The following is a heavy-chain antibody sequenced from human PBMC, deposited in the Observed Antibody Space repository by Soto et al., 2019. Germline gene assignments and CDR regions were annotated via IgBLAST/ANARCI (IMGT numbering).Heavy chain of an antibody. V-gene: IGHV3-7*03. Sequence: HHGGSLRLSCAASGFTFSISLMSWVRQAPGKGLEWVANIKQDGSEKYYVDSVKGRFTISRDNAKNSLYLQMNSLRAEDTAVYYCERGPHIVVTKDYYGMDVWGQGTTVTVSS. CDR3: ERGPHIVVTKDYYGMDV. CDR1: GFTFSISL. CDR2: IKQDGSEK. D-gene: IGHD2-21*01. J-gene: IGHJ6*01.